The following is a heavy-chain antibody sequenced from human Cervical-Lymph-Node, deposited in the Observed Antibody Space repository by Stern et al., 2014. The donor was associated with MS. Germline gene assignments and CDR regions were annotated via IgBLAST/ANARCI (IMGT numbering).Heavy chain of an antibody. CDR3: ARVSYDFWSGYYVFDY. CDR2: IYYSGST. J-gene: IGHJ4*02. D-gene: IGHD3-3*01. V-gene: IGHV4-31*03. CDR1: GGSISSGGYY. Sequence: QVQLQESGPGLVKPSQTLSLTCTVSGGSISSGGYYWSWLRPHPGKGLVWLGYIYYSGSTYYNPSLKSRVTISVDTSKNQFSLKLSSVTAADTAVYYCARVSYDFWSGYYVFDYWGQGTLVTVSS.